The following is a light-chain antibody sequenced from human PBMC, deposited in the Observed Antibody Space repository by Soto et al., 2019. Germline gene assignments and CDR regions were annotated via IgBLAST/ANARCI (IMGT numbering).Light chain of an antibody. Sequence: EVVLTQSQGSLSLSPGQRATLSCRASQSFDSTFFACYQKKPGQAPRLLIYGASKRATGIPDRFSGSWSGTDFTIIISRLEPEDFAEYYCQQYMSSVTFGQGTKVEIK. CDR3: QQYMSSVT. CDR1: QSFDSTF. CDR2: GAS. V-gene: IGKV3-20*01. J-gene: IGKJ1*01.